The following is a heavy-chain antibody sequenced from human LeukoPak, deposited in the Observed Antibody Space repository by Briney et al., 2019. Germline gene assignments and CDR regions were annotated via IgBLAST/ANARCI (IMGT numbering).Heavy chain of an antibody. D-gene: IGHD3-22*01. CDR1: GFTFSSYA. Sequence: GGSLRLSCAASGFTFSSYAMRWVRPAPGKGLAWVSAISGSGGSTYYADSVKGRFTISRDNSKNTLYLQMNSLRAEDRAVYYCAKPPNYYYDSSGYYYVYWGQGTLVTVSS. V-gene: IGHV3-23*01. CDR2: ISGSGGST. CDR3: AKPPNYYYDSSGYYYVY. J-gene: IGHJ4*02.